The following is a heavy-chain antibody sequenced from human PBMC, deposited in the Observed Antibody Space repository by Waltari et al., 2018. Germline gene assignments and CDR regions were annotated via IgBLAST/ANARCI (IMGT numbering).Heavy chain of an antibody. CDR1: GYSFSGYW. Sequence: EVQLVQSGEEVKKPGESLRISCKGSGYSFSGYWIGWVRQMPGKGLEWMGIIYPGDSDTRYSPSFQGQVTISADKSISTAYLQWNNLKASDTAIYYCARPAVRGITYYFDYWGQGTLVTVSS. J-gene: IGHJ4*02. CDR2: IYPGDSDT. V-gene: IGHV5-51*01. CDR3: ARPAVRGITYYFDY. D-gene: IGHD3-10*01.